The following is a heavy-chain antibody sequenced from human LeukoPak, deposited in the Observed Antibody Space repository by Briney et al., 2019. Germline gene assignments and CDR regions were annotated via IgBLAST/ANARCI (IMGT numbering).Heavy chain of an antibody. D-gene: IGHD1-1*01. CDR2: ITAYDGNT. CDR3: ARNWNEKTYFFDY. J-gene: IGHJ4*02. V-gene: IGHV1-18*01. CDR1: GYSFNRYG. Sequence: ASVKVSCKASGYSFNRYGISWVRQAPGQGLEWMGWITAYDGNTNSAQNFQDRVTMSTDTSTSTAYMELRSLRSDDTAVYYCARNWNEKTYFFDYWGQGTLVTVSS.